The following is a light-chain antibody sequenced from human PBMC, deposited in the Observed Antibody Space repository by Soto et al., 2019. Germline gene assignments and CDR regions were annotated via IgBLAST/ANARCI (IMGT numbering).Light chain of an antibody. CDR3: AAWDDSLNGVG. CDR2: EGF. CDR1: SSDVGGSGL. J-gene: IGLJ2*01. Sequence: QSALTQPASVSGSPGQSITISCTGTSSDVGGSGLVSWYQFHPGKAPKLLIFEGFKRPSGVSNRFSGSKSGSTASLTISGLQAEDEADYYCAAWDDSLNGVGFGGGTKLTVL. V-gene: IGLV2-23*01.